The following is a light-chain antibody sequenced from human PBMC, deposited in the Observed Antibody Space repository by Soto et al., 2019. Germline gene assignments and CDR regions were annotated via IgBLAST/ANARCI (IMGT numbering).Light chain of an antibody. CDR2: ELS. Sequence: QSALTQPASVSGSPGQSITISCTGTSSDVGGYNYVSWYQQHPGKAPKLMIYELSNRPSGVSNRLSVSKSGDTASLTISGLRAEDEAGYYCSSYTSSSTYVFGTGTKLTVL. J-gene: IGLJ1*01. CDR3: SSYTSSSTYV. CDR1: SSDVGGYNY. V-gene: IGLV2-14*01.